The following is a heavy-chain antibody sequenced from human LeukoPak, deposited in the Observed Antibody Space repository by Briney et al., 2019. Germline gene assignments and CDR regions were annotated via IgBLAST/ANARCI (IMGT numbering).Heavy chain of an antibody. D-gene: IGHD7-27*01. CDR2: IIPIFGTA. Sequence: SVKVSCKASGYTFTGYYMHWVRQAPGQGLEWMGRIIPIFGTANYAQKFQGRVTITTDESTSTAYMGLSSLRSEDTAVYYCARDAETGEGYFDYWGQGTLATVSS. CDR1: GYTFTGYY. J-gene: IGHJ4*02. CDR3: ARDAETGEGYFDY. V-gene: IGHV1-69*05.